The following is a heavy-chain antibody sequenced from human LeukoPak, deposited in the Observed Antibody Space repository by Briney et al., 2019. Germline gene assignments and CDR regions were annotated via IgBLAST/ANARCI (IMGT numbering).Heavy chain of an antibody. CDR3: AKDVHGIFDY. Sequence: PGGSLRLSCAASGFIFNNYWMTWVRQAPGKGLAWVANIKQDGSEKYYADSVKGRFTISRDNVKNLVSLQMSSLRAEDTAVYYCAKDVHGIFDYWGQGTLVTVSS. V-gene: IGHV3-7*03. CDR2: IKQDGSEK. J-gene: IGHJ4*02. CDR1: GFIFNNYW. D-gene: IGHD1-26*01.